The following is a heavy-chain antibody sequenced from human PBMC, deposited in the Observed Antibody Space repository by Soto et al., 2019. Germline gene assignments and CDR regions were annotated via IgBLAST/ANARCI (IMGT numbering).Heavy chain of an antibody. CDR1: GFTFSSYA. V-gene: IGHV3-23*01. CDR2: ISGSGGST. CDR3: ARRGSGSYYDY. J-gene: IGHJ4*02. D-gene: IGHD1-26*01. Sequence: EVQLLESGGGLVQPGGSLRLSCAASGFTFSSYAMRWVRQAPVKGLEWVSAISGSGGSTYYADSVKGRFTISRDNSKITLYPQINSLRAEDTAVYYCARRGSGSYYDYWGQGTLVTVSS.